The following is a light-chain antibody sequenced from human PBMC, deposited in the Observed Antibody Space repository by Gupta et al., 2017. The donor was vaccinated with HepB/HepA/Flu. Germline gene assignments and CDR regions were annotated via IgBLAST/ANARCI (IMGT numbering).Light chain of an antibody. J-gene: IGLJ2*01. Sequence: QSALTQPRAVPGSPGQSVTISCTGTNSDVGYYNYVSWYQQHPGKAPNLMIYYVNKRPSGVPDRFSGAKSGTTASLTIPGLQAEDEADYYCSSYAGTNNFLVFGGGTKLTVL. CDR2: YVN. CDR1: NSDVGYYNY. V-gene: IGLV2-11*01. CDR3: SSYAGTNNFLV.